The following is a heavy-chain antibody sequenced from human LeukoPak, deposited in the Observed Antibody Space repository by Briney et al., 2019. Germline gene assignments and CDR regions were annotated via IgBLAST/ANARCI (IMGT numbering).Heavy chain of an antibody. J-gene: IGHJ3*02. D-gene: IGHD3-16*01. CDR3: ATSYYDYVWGSWGAFDN. CDR1: GFTFSSYA. V-gene: IGHV3-23*01. Sequence: GGSLRLSCAASGFTFSSYAMSWVRQAPGKGLEWVSAISGSGGSTYYADSVKGRFTISRDNSKNTLYLQMNSLRAEDTAVYYCATSYYDYVWGSWGAFDNWGQGTMVTVSS. CDR2: ISGSGGST.